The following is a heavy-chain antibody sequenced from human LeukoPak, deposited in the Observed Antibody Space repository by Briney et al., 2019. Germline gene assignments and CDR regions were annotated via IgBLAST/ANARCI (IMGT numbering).Heavy chain of an antibody. J-gene: IGHJ6*02. CDR3: AKGLGITMVRGVMALVYGMDV. CDR1: GFTFSSYV. CDR2: ISGSGGST. D-gene: IGHD3-10*01. V-gene: IGHV3-23*01. Sequence: GGSLRLSCAASGFTFSSYVMSWVRQAPGKGLEWVSAISGSGGSTYYADSVKSRFTISRDNSKNTLYLQMNSLRAEDTAVYYCAKGLGITMVRGVMALVYGMDVWGQGTTVTVSS.